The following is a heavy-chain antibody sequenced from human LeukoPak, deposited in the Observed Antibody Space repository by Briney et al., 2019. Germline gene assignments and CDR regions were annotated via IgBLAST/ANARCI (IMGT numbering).Heavy chain of an antibody. CDR3: AGKGYYDRSGYYFFDY. J-gene: IGHJ4*02. CDR1: GFTFSSYA. Sequence: GGSLRLSCAASGFTFSSYAMNWVRQAPGKGLEWVSAISGSGGSTYDADSVKGRFTISRDNSKNTLYLQMNSLRAEDTAVYYCAGKGYYDRSGYYFFDYWGQGTLVTVSS. V-gene: IGHV3-23*01. D-gene: IGHD3-22*01. CDR2: ISGSGGST.